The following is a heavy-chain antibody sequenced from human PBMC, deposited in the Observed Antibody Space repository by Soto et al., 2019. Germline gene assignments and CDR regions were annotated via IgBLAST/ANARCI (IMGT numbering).Heavy chain of an antibody. J-gene: IGHJ4*02. CDR3: ATDHYYDSSGYHDY. CDR2: IYHSGST. CDR1: GYSISSGYY. V-gene: IGHV4-38-2*01. D-gene: IGHD3-22*01. Sequence: SETLSLTCAVSGYSISSGYYWGWIRQPPGKGLEWIGSIYHSGSTYYNPSLKSRVTISVDTSKNQFSLKLSSVTAADTAVYYCATDHYYDSSGYHDYWGQGTLVTVSS.